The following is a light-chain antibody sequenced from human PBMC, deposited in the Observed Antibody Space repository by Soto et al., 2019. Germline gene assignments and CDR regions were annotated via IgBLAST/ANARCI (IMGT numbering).Light chain of an antibody. CDR3: LQDYNYPRT. CDR1: QSISSR. CDR2: DAS. V-gene: IGKV1-5*01. Sequence: DIQMTQSPSTLSASVGDRVTITCRASQSISSRLAWYQQKPGKAPKLLIYDASSLESGVPSRFSGSGSGTEFTLTISSLQPDDFATYYCLQDYNYPRTFGQGTKVDIK. J-gene: IGKJ1*01.